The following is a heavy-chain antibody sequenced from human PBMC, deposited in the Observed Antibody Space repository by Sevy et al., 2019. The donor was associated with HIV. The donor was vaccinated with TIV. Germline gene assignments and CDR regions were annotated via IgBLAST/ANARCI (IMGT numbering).Heavy chain of an antibody. CDR1: GGSFSGYY. D-gene: IGHD5-18*01. Sequence: SETLSLTCAVYGGSFSGYYWSWIRQPPGKGLEWIGEINHSGSTNYNPSLKSRVTISVDTSKNQFSLKLSSVTAADTALYYCARNYGYSYGYGVDYWGQGTLVTVSS. CDR3: ARNYGYSYGYGVDY. J-gene: IGHJ4*02. CDR2: INHSGST. V-gene: IGHV4-34*01.